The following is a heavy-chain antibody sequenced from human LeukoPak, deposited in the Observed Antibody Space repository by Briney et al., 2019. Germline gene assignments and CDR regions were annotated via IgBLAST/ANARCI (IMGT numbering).Heavy chain of an antibody. CDR1: GFIFSSYA. D-gene: IGHD6-19*01. V-gene: IGHV3-48*04. CDR2: ISSGSTI. Sequence: GSLRLSCEASGFIFSSYAMSWVRQAPGKGLEWVSYISSGSTIYDADSVKGRFTFSRDNAKNSLYLQMNSLRAEDTAVYYCARESIAVAGAPFDYWGQGTLVTVSS. CDR3: ARESIAVAGAPFDY. J-gene: IGHJ4*02.